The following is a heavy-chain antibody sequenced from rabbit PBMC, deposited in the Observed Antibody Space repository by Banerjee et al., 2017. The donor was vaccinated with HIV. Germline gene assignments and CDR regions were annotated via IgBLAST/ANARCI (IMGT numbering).Heavy chain of an antibody. J-gene: IGHJ3*01. CDR1: GFTISSSDY. CDR2: IYAGSSGST. D-gene: IGHD6-1*01. Sequence: QSLEESGGDLVKPGASLALTCTASGFTISSSDYMCWVRQAPGKGLEWIGCIYAGSSGSTYYASWAKGRFTISKASSTTVTLQMTSLTAADTATYFCARDVVAGDGYALWGQGTLVTVS. V-gene: IGHV1S40*01. CDR3: ARDVVAGDGYAL.